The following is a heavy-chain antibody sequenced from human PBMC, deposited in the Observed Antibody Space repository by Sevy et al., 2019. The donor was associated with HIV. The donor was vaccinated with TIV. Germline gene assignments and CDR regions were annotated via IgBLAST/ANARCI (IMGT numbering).Heavy chain of an antibody. Sequence: GGSLRLSCAASGFTFSSHWMHWVRQAPGKGLVWVSRLNGDGSSASYADFVKGRFAISRDNGKNTVYLQISSLTADDTAVYYCTRGRSGTYGWFDPWGQGTLVTVSS. J-gene: IGHJ5*02. D-gene: IGHD6-19*01. CDR3: TRGRSGTYGWFDP. CDR2: LNGDGSSA. V-gene: IGHV3-74*01. CDR1: GFTFSSHW.